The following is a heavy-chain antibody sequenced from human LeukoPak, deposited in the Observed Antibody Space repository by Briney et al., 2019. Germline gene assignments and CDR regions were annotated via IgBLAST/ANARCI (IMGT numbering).Heavy chain of an antibody. V-gene: IGHV1-2*02. D-gene: IGHD6-19*01. Sequence: ASVKVSCKASGHTFSYYFTNWVGQAPGQGLEWMGWINPYSDGTSYAQDFQDRVAMTSDTSIRTAYMELSRLQSDDTAVYYCAGSAAVAGSRLHFDFWGQGTLVTVSS. CDR1: GHTFSYYF. CDR3: AGSAAVAGSRLHFDF. CDR2: INPYSDGT. J-gene: IGHJ4*02.